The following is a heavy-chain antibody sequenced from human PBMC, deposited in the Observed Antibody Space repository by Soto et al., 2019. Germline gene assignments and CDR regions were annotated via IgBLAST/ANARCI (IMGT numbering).Heavy chain of an antibody. V-gene: IGHV1-18*04. J-gene: IGHJ4*02. CDR1: GYTFTHYG. CDR3: ARAQWLVQGGGN. Sequence: ASVKVSCKASGYTFTHYGISWVRQAPGQGLEWMAWISTHNGNTNYAQKFQDRVTMTTDTSTGTAYMELRSLRFDDTAVYYCARAQWLVQGGGNWGQGTLVTVSS. D-gene: IGHD6-19*01. CDR2: ISTHNGNT.